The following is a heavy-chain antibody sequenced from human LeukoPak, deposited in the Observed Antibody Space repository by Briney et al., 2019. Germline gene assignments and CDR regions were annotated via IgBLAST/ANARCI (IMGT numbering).Heavy chain of an antibody. CDR3: AADSY. J-gene: IGHJ4*02. V-gene: IGHV4-34*08. D-gene: IGHD3-3*01. CDR1: GFTFSDYY. CDR2: INHSGST. Sequence: PGGSLRLSCAASGFTFSDYYMDWVRQAPGKGLEWIGEINHSGSTNYNPSLKSRVTISVDTSKNQFSLKLSSVTAADTAVYYCAADSYWGQGTLVTVSS.